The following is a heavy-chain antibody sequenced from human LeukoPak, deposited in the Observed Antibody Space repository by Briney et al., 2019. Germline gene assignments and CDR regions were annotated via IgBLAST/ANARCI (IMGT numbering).Heavy chain of an antibody. CDR3: ARLTQLAYYFDY. V-gene: IGHV4-30-4*08. D-gene: IGHD6-13*01. Sequence: QVQLQESGPGLVKPSQTLSLTCTVSGGSISSGDYYWSWIRQPPGQRLEWVGYIYYSGSTYYNPSLKSRVTISVDTSKNQFSLKLSSVTAADTAVYYCARLTQLAYYFDYWGQGTLVTVSS. J-gene: IGHJ4*02. CDR1: GGSISSGDYY. CDR2: IYYSGST.